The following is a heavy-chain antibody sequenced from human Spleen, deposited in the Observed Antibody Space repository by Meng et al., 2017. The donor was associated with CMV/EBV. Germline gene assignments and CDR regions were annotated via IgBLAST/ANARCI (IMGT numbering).Heavy chain of an antibody. Sequence: GESLKISCAASGFTFSSCDMNWVRQAPGKGLEWVAFIRYDGSNKYYADSVKGRFTISRDNVKNSLYLQMNSLRVEDTAVFYCARGYDFWSAYFSTFDYWGQGTLVTVSS. CDR2: IRYDGSNK. CDR3: ARGYDFWSAYFSTFDY. J-gene: IGHJ4*02. D-gene: IGHD3-3*01. CDR1: GFTFSSCD. V-gene: IGHV3-30*02.